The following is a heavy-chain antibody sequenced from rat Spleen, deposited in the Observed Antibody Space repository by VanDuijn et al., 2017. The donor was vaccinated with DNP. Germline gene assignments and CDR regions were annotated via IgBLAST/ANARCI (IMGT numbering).Heavy chain of an antibody. V-gene: IGHV2-41*01. J-gene: IGHJ4*01. CDR2: LWNTGGT. CDR1: GFSLTSYT. Sequence: QVQLKESGPGLLQPSQTLSLTCSVSGFSLTSYTVIWVRQPPGKGLAWMGVLWNTGGTRYNSALKSRLSISKDTSKSQVFLKMNSLQTEDTATYYCARDTRFLTTVATRGGAMDAWGQGTSVTVSS. CDR3: ARDTRFLTTVATRGGAMDA. D-gene: IGHD1-3*01.